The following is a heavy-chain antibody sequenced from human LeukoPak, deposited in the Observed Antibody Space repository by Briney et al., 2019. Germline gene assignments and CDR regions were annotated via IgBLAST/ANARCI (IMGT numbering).Heavy chain of an antibody. Sequence: GGSLRLSCAASGFTFSSYGMHWVRQAPGKGLEWVAFIRFDGSNKYYADSVKGRFTISGDNSKNTLYLQMNSLRAEDTAVYYCAKDRGPYCGGDCLGGYWGQGTLVTVSS. J-gene: IGHJ4*02. V-gene: IGHV3-30*02. D-gene: IGHD2-21*01. CDR1: GFTFSSYG. CDR3: AKDRGPYCGGDCLGGY. CDR2: IRFDGSNK.